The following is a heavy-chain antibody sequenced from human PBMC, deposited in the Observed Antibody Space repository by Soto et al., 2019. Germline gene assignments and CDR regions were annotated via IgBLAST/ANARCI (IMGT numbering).Heavy chain of an antibody. Sequence: ASVKVSCKASGYTFTDYPIHWVRQAPGQRLEWMGWINIGNGNTASSQKFQDRVTITRETSASTAYMELTSLRSEDTAVYYCAREPLCSGRCYDNYFDPWGQGTLVTVSS. J-gene: IGHJ5*02. V-gene: IGHV1-3*04. D-gene: IGHD2-15*01. CDR2: INIGNGNT. CDR1: GYTFTDYP. CDR3: AREPLCSGRCYDNYFDP.